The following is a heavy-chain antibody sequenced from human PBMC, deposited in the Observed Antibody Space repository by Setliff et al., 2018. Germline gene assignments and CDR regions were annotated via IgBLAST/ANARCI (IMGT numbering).Heavy chain of an antibody. CDR3: ARSFNSGFYHQRDAYDI. J-gene: IGHJ3*02. CDR1: GDTLTTYA. D-gene: IGHD5-12*01. Sequence: ASVKVSCKASGDTLTTYAIHWVRQAPGQGLEWMGMIIPIFGSPHYAQRFQDRVIITADVSTRTAYMDLSSLRSEDTAIYYCARSFNSGFYHQRDAYDIWGQGTLVTVSS. CDR2: IIPIFGSP. V-gene: IGHV1-69*13.